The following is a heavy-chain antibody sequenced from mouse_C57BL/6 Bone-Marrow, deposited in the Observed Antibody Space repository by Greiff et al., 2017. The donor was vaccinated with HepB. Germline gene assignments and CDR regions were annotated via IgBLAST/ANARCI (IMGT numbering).Heavy chain of an antibody. CDR2: IHPNSGST. J-gene: IGHJ2*01. CDR1: GYTFTSYW. V-gene: IGHV1-64*01. CDR3: ARASTGTDY. D-gene: IGHD4-1*02. Sequence: QVQLQQPGAELVKPGASVKLSCKASGYTFTSYWMHWVKQRPGQGLEWIGMIHPNSGSTNYNETFKSKATLTVDTSSSTAYMQLSSLTSEDSAVYYCARASTGTDYWGQGTTLTVSS.